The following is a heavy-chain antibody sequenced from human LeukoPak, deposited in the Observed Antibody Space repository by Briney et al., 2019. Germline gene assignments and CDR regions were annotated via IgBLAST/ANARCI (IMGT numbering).Heavy chain of an antibody. CDR3: AKDSTVIINWFDP. D-gene: IGHD2-21*01. CDR1: GFTFSSYG. J-gene: IGHJ5*02. Sequence: AGGSLRLSCAASGFTFSSYGMHWVRQAPGKGLEWVAFIWYDGNNKYYADSVKGRFTISRDNSKNTVYLQMNSLRAEDTAVYYCAKDSTVIINWFDPWGQGTLVTVSS. CDR2: IWYDGNNK. V-gene: IGHV3-30*02.